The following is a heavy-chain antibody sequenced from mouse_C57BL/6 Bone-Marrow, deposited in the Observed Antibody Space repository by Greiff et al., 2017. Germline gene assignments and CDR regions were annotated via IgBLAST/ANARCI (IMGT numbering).Heavy chain of an antibody. D-gene: IGHD1-1*01. CDR1: GYTFTSYW. CDR2: INPSSGYT. J-gene: IGHJ2*01. Sequence: VQLQQPGAELAKPGASVKLSCKASGYTFTSYWMHWVKQRPGQGLEWIGYINPSSGYTKYNQKFKDKDTLTADKSSSTAYMQLSSLTYEDSAVYYCARGLDYYGSSYADYWGQGTTLTVSS. CDR3: ARGLDYYGSSYADY. V-gene: IGHV1-7*01.